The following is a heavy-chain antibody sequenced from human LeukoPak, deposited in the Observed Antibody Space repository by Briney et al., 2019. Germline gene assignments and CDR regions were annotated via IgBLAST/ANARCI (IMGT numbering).Heavy chain of an antibody. CDR2: ISSSGTTI. D-gene: IGHD5-12*01. V-gene: IGHV3-48*03. CDR1: GFTFSSYA. CDR3: ARLLVATPGVDP. J-gene: IGHJ5*02. Sequence: PGGSLRLSCAASGFTFSSYAMHWVRQAPGKGLEWVADISSSGTTIYYADSVKGRFTISRDNAKNSLYLQMNSLRAEDTAVYYCARLLVATPGVDPWGQGTLVTVSS.